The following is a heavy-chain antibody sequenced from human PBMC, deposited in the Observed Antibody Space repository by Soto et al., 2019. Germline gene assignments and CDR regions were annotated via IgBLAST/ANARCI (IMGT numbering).Heavy chain of an antibody. CDR1: GVTVSSNY. CDR3: ATHVYNFCGGYFDY. CDR2: IYSGGST. D-gene: IGHD1-1*01. V-gene: IGHV3-66*04. J-gene: IGHJ4*03. Sequence: PGGSLRIYSAASGVTVSSNYMSWVGQAPGKGLEWVSVIYSGGSTYYADSVKGRFTISRDNSKNTLYLQMNSLRAEDLAVYSCATHVYNFCGGYFDY.